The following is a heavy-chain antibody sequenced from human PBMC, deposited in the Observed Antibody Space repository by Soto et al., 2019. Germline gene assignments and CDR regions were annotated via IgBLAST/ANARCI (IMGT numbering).Heavy chain of an antibody. J-gene: IGHJ6*02. CDR1: GFTFSSYG. V-gene: IGHV3-33*01. D-gene: IGHD5-18*01. CDR3: AIVLSYGPLGMDV. Sequence: GGSLRLSCAASGFTFSSYGMHWVRQAPGKGLEWVAVIWYDGSNKYYADSVKGRFTISRDNSKNTLYLQMNSLRAEDTAVYYCAIVLSYGPLGMDVWGQGTTVTV. CDR2: IWYDGSNK.